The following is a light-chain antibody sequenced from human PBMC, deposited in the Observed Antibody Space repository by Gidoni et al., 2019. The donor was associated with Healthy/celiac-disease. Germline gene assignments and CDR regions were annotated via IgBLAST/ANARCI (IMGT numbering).Light chain of an antibody. CDR1: QSVSSY. CDR2: DAS. V-gene: IGKV3-11*01. Sequence: EIVLTQSPATLSLSPGERATLSCRASQSVSSYLAWYQQKPGQAPRLLIYDASNRATGIPARFSGSGSGTDFTLTISSLEPEDFAVYYCQQRSNWRHTFXQXTRLEIK. J-gene: IGKJ5*01. CDR3: QQRSNWRHT.